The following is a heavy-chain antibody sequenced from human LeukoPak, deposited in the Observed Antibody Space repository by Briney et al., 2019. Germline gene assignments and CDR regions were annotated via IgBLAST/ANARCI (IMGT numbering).Heavy chain of an antibody. V-gene: IGHV1-69*04. J-gene: IGHJ5*02. CDR1: GGTFSSYA. Sequence: ASVRVSCKASGGTFSSYAVSWVRQAPGQGLEWVGRIIAIVGIANYAQKFQGRVTITADNSTSTAYMELSSLRSEDTAVYYCARDGDYYGSGSYYNEDWFDPWGQGTLVTVPS. CDR3: ARDGDYYGSGSYYNEDWFDP. CDR2: IIAIVGIA. D-gene: IGHD3-10*01.